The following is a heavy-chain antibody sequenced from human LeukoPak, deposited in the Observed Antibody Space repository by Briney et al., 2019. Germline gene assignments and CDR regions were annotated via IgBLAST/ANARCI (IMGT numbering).Heavy chain of an antibody. D-gene: IGHD2-2*01. V-gene: IGHV3-23*01. J-gene: IGHJ4*02. CDR3: AKDRTHCSSTSCPRAYYDFWRTDYFDY. CDR1: GFTFSSYA. Sequence: AGGSLRLSCAASGFTFSSYAMSWVRQAPGKGLEWVSAISGSGGSTYYADSVKGRFAISRDNSKNTLYLQMNSLRAEDTAVYYCAKDRTHCSSTSCPRAYYDFWRTDYFDYWGQGTLVTASS. CDR2: ISGSGGST.